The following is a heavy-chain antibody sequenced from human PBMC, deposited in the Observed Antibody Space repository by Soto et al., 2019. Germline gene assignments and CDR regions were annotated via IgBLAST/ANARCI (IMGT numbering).Heavy chain of an antibody. D-gene: IGHD1-1*01. CDR2: IYWNDDK. J-gene: IGHJ5*02. CDR3: AHSGSNWNPGRTWSDP. V-gene: IGHV2-5*01. Sequence: SGPTLVNPTQTLTLTCTFSGFSLSTSGVGVGWIRQPPGKALEWLALIYWNDDKRYSPSLKSRLTITKDTSKNQVVLTMTNMDPVDTATYYCAHSGSNWNPGRTWSDPWGQGTLVTVSS. CDR1: GFSLSTSGVG.